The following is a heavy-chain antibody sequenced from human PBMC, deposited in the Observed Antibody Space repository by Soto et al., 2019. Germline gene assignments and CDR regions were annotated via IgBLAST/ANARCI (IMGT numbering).Heavy chain of an antibody. CDR1: GGSISSYY. CDR2: IYYSGST. Sequence: SETLPLTCTVSGGSISSYYWSWIRQPPGKGLEWIGYIYYSGSTYYNPSLKSRVTISVDTSKNQFSLKLSSVTAADTGVYYCARSVFPWGQGTLVTVS. CDR3: ARSVFP. J-gene: IGHJ5*02. V-gene: IGHV4-59*06.